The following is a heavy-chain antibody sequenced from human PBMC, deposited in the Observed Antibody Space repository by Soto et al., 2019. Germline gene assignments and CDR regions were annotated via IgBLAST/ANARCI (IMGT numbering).Heavy chain of an antibody. CDR1: NGSFMGYY. J-gene: IGHJ4*02. CDR2: INHVGSP. D-gene: IGHD3-3*01. V-gene: IGHV4-34*01. CDR3: ASLSGGRFLDKGDY. Sequence: QVQLHQWGAGLLKPSEILSLTCAVYNGSFMGYYWTWVRQPPGKGLEWIGEINHVGSPNYNPSLKSRVVISIDTSKQQFSLRLNSLAAEDTAVYYCASLSGGRFLDKGDYWGQGTQVTVSS.